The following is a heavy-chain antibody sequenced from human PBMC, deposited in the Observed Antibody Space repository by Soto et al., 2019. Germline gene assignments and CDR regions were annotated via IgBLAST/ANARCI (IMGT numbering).Heavy chain of an antibody. V-gene: IGHV4-30-4*01. CDR1: GGSISSGDYY. Sequence: SETLSLTCTVSGGSISSGDYYWSWIRQPPGKGLEWIGYIYYSGSTYYNPSLKSRVTISVDTSKNQFSLKLSSVTAADTAVYYCARARLQRYFDYWGQGTLVTVSS. CDR3: ARARLQRYFDY. CDR2: IYYSGST. J-gene: IGHJ4*02. D-gene: IGHD4-4*01.